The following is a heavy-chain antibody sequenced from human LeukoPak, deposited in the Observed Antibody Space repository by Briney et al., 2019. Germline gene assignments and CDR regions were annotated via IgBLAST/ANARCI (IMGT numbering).Heavy chain of an antibody. Sequence: WSLRLSCAASGFTFSSYGMHWVRQAPGKGLEWVAFIRYDGSNKYYADSVKGRFTISRDNSKNTLYLQMNSLRAEDTAVYYCAKGAQLWSQVLGYWGQGTLVTVSS. J-gene: IGHJ4*02. V-gene: IGHV3-30*02. D-gene: IGHD5-18*01. CDR1: GFTFSSYG. CDR3: AKGAQLWSQVLGY. CDR2: IRYDGSNK.